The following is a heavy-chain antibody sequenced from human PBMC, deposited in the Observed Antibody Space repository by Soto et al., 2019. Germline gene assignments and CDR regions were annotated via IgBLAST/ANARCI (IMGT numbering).Heavy chain of an antibody. CDR2: IIPLFGTA. J-gene: IGHJ4*02. D-gene: IGHD1-26*01. V-gene: IGHV1-69*06. CDR1: GSTFSTYS. Sequence: GASVKVSCKTSGSTFSTYSIVWVRQAPGEGLEWMGGIIPLFGTANYAQKFQDRVTITADKSTNTAFMELSSLKSEDTAMYYCASSSGNNYGVGKNYYFEYWGQGTLVIVSS. CDR3: ASSSGNNYGVGKNYYFEY.